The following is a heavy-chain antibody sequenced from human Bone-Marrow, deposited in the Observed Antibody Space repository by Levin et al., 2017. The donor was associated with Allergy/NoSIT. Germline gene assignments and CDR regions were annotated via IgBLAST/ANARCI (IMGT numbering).Heavy chain of an antibody. V-gene: IGHV4-59*01. CDR3: ARVLEGSLDY. Sequence: PSQTLSLTCTVSGGSISTYYWTWIRQPPGKGLEWIGYIYSGRTNYNPSLKSRVSISVDTSKNQFSLKLSSVTAADTAVYYCARVLEGSLDYWGQGTLVTVSS. CDR1: GGSISTYY. CDR2: IYSGRT. J-gene: IGHJ4*02. D-gene: IGHD3-3*01.